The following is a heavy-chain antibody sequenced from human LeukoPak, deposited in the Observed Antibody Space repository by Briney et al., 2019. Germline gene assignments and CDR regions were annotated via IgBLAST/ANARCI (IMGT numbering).Heavy chain of an antibody. CDR1: GGSISSYY. Sequence: SETLSLTCTVSGGSISSYYWSWIRQPPGKGLEWIGYIYYSGSTNYNPSLKSRVTISVDTSKNQFSLKLSSVTAADTAVYYCARGAGSSLFHDMDVWGQGTTVTVSS. V-gene: IGHV4-59*01. CDR2: IYYSGST. CDR3: ARGAGSSLFHDMDV. J-gene: IGHJ6*02. D-gene: IGHD6-6*01.